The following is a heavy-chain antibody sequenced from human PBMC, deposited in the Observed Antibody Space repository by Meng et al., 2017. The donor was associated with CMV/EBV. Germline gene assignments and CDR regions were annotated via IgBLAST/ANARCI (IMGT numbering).Heavy chain of an antibody. D-gene: IGHD6-19*01. CDR1: GYTFTGYY. CDR3: ARTAYNSGWWGGDYYSGMDV. V-gene: IGHV1-2*02. Sequence: ASVKVSCKASGYTFTGYYMHWVRQAPGQGLEWMGWINPNSGGTNYAQKFQGRVTMTRDTSISTAYMELSRLRSDDTAVYYCARTAYNSGWWGGDYYSGMDVWGQGTTVTVS. CDR2: INPNSGGT. J-gene: IGHJ6*02.